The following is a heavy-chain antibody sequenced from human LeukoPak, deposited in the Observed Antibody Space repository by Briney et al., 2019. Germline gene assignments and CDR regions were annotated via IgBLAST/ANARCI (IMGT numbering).Heavy chain of an antibody. J-gene: IGHJ1*01. V-gene: IGHV1-69*05. CDR2: TIPIFGTA. Sequence: SVKVSCKASGGTFSSYAISWVRQAPGQGLEWMGGTIPIFGTANYAQKFQGRVTITRDTSASTAYMELSSLRSEDTAVYYCARDVGSSWYAEYFQHWGQGTLVTVSS. CDR1: GGTFSSYA. CDR3: ARDVGSSWYAEYFQH. D-gene: IGHD6-13*01.